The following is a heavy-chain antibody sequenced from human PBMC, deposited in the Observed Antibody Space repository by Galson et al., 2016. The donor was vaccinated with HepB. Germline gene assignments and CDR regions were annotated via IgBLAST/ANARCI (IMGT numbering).Heavy chain of an antibody. D-gene: IGHD6-13*01. CDR3: ARATDVPSGYRGGIFDM. Sequence: SLRLSCAASGFTFSTYTMNWVRQAPGKGLEWVSYISSSSGTIYYVDSVTGRFTISRDNAKNSLYLQMNSLRDEDTAVYFCARATDVPSGYRGGIFDMWGQVTVVTFSS. CDR2: ISSSSGTI. J-gene: IGHJ3*02. CDR1: GFTFSTYT. V-gene: IGHV3-48*02.